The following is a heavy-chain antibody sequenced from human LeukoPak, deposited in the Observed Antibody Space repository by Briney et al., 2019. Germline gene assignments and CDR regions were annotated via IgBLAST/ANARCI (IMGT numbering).Heavy chain of an antibody. D-gene: IGHD1-1*01. J-gene: IGHJ4*02. V-gene: IGHV1-2*02. CDR3: ARDLLGQLYYFDY. CDR2: INPNSGGT. Sequence: ASVKVSCKASGYTFTGYYIHWVRQAPGQGLEWVGWINPNSGGTNYAQKFQGRVTMTRDTSISTAYMELSRLGSDDTPVYYCARDLLGQLYYFDYWGQGTLVTVSS. CDR1: GYTFTGYY.